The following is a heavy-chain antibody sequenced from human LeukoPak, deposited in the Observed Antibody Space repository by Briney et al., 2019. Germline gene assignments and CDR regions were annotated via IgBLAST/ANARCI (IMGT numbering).Heavy chain of an antibody. CDR3: AREGSATARPFVSNDC. CDR1: GGSISNYY. D-gene: IGHD6-6*01. J-gene: IGHJ4*02. V-gene: IGHV4-4*07. Sequence: SEILSLTCTVSGGSISNYYWSWIRQPAGKGLEWIGRIHTSRKTDYNPSLNSRVTMSLDTSKNQCSLRLNSMTAADTAVYYCAREGSATARPFVSNDCWGQGTLVTVSS. CDR2: IHTSRKT.